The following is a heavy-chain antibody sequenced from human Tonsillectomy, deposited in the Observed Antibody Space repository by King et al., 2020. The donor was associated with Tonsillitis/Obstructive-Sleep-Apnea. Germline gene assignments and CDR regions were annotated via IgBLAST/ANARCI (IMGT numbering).Heavy chain of an antibody. V-gene: IGHV1-18*01. CDR2: ISAYNGKT. D-gene: IGHD1-26*01. CDR1: GYTFTSYG. Sequence: VQLVESGAEVKKPGASVKVSCKASGYTFTSYGISWVRQAPGQGLEWMGWISAYNGKTNYAQKLQGRVTMTTDTSTSTAYMELRSLRSDDTAVYYCAGGPHSGSYRPLYFDYWGQGTLVTVSS. CDR3: AGGPHSGSYRPLYFDY. J-gene: IGHJ4*02.